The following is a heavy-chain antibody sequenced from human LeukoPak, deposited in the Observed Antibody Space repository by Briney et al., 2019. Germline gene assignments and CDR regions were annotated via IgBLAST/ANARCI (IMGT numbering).Heavy chain of an antibody. Sequence: GGSLRLSCAASGFTFSDYWMHWVRQAPGKGLVWVSLIKSDGNSAMYADSVEGRFSISRDNAKNTVHLQMNSLRAEDTAVYFCTREVASAALDYWGQGTPVTVSS. CDR1: GFTFSDYW. D-gene: IGHD5-12*01. CDR3: TREVASAALDY. CDR2: IKSDGNSA. J-gene: IGHJ4*02. V-gene: IGHV3-74*03.